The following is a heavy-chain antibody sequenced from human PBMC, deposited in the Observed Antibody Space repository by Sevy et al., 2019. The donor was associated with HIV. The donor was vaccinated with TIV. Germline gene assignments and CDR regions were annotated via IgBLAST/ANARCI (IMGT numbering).Heavy chain of an antibody. D-gene: IGHD3-22*01. Sequence: GGSLRLSCAASGFTFSSYAMHWVRQAPGKGLEWVAVISYDGSNKYYADSVKGRFTISRDNSKNTLYLQMNSLRAEDTAVYYCARDQYYDSSGSPYFVYWGQGTLVTVSS. CDR2: ISYDGSNK. CDR1: GFTFSSYA. V-gene: IGHV3-30-3*01. CDR3: ARDQYYDSSGSPYFVY. J-gene: IGHJ4*02.